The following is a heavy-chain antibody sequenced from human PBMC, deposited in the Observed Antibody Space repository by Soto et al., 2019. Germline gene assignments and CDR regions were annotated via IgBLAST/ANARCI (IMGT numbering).Heavy chain of an antibody. J-gene: IGHJ4*01. Sequence: GGSLRLSCAVSGFTFSRTQMSWVRQAPGKGLQWVSVIYSAGSTYYANALKGRFTISRDISENKIFLELNGLTVDDTAVYYCARAREPEYSSSIFFDYWGRGTVVTVSS. V-gene: IGHV3-53*01. CDR3: ARAREPEYSSSIFFDY. CDR1: GFTFSRTQ. CDR2: IYSAGST. D-gene: IGHD6-6*01.